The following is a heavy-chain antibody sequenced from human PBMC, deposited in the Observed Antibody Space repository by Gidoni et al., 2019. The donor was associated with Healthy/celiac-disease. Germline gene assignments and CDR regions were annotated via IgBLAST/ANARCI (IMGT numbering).Heavy chain of an antibody. Sequence: QVQLQESGPGLVQPSQTLSLTCTFSGGSIRSCGYYWSWIRQPPGKGLEWIGYIYYSGSNYYNPYLKSRVTISIDTSKNQFSLKLSSVTAADTAVYYCARGWASLNWNDAFDIWGQGTMVTVSS. CDR2: IYYSGSN. CDR1: GGSIRSCGYY. J-gene: IGHJ3*02. CDR3: ARGWASLNWNDAFDI. V-gene: IGHV4-31*03. D-gene: IGHD1-1*01.